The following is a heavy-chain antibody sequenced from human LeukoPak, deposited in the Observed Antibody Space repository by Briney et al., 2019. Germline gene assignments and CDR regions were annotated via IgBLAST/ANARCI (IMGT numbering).Heavy chain of an antibody. V-gene: IGHV3-74*01. CDR3: ARTPSGLGFDY. J-gene: IGHJ4*02. CDR2: INSDGSST. D-gene: IGHD3-10*01. Sequence: PGGSLRLSCAASGFTFSSCWMHWVRQAPGKGLVWVSRINSDGSSTSYADSVKGRFTISRDNAKNTLYLQMNSLRAEDTAVYYCARTPSGLGFDYWGQGTLVTVSS. CDR1: GFTFSSCW.